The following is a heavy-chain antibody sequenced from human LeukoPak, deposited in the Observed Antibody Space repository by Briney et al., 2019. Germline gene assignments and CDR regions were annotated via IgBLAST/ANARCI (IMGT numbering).Heavy chain of an antibody. CDR1: GFTLTTCA. CDR2: ISGSGGVT. J-gene: IGHJ3*01. Sequence: GGSLRLSCAVSGFTLTTCAMSWVRQAPGKGLEWVSAISGSGGVTWYADSVKGRFSISRDTSKNTLFLQMNSLRADDTALYYCAKDRAYPNDVFDVWGQGTMVTVS. CDR3: AKDRAYPNDVFDV. V-gene: IGHV3-23*01. D-gene: IGHD2-21*01.